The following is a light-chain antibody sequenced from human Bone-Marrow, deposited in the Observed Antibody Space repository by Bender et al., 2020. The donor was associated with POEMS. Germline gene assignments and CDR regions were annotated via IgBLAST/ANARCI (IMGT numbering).Light chain of an antibody. CDR1: SSTIGSNY. CDR3: ATWDDSLSGHVV. V-gene: IGLV1-47*01. CDR2: RNN. J-gene: IGLJ2*01. Sequence: QSVLTQPPSASGTPGQRVTISCSGSSSTIGSNYVYWYQQLPETAPKLLIYRNNQRPSGVPDRFSGSKSGTSASLAISGLRPDDEALYYCATWDDSLSGHVVFGGGTTLTVL.